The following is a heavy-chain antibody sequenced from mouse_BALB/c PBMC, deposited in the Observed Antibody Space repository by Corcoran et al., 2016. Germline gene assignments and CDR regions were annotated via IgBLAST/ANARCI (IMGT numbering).Heavy chain of an antibody. Sequence: QVQLQQSGAELMKPGASVKISCKATGYTFSSYWIEWVRQRPGHGLEWMGEILPGSGSTNYNEKFKGKATFTADTSSNTAYMQLSSLTSEDSAVYYCARGARATSYAMDYWGQGTSVTVSS. CDR2: ILPGSGST. D-gene: IGHD3-1*01. CDR3: ARGARATSYAMDY. CDR1: GYTFSSYW. J-gene: IGHJ4*01. V-gene: IGHV1-9*01.